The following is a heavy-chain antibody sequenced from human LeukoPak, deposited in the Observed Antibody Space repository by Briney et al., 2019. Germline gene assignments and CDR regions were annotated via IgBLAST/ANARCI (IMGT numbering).Heavy chain of an antibody. V-gene: IGHV3-48*04. Sequence: GGSLRLSCAASGFTFSSYSMNWVRQAPGKGLEWVSYISSSSSTIYYAESVKGRFTISRDNAKNSLYLQMNSLRAEDTAVYYCAREGRPAAVTYHYYMDVWGKGTTVTVSS. CDR2: ISSSSSTI. J-gene: IGHJ6*03. CDR3: AREGRPAAVTYHYYMDV. CDR1: GFTFSSYS. D-gene: IGHD2-2*01.